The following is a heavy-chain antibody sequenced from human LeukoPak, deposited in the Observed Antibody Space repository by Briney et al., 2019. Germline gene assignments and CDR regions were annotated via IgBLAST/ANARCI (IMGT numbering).Heavy chain of an antibody. D-gene: IGHD3-22*01. CDR2: INPNSGGT. CDR3: ARDRGLIDYYGSSGYYLV. CDR1: GYTFTGYY. Sequence: GASVKVSCKASGYTFTGYYMHWVRQAPGQGLEWMGWINPNSGGTNYAQKFQGRVTMTRDTSISTAYMELSRLRSDDTAVYYCARDRGLIDYYGSSGYYLVWGQGTLVTVSS. J-gene: IGHJ4*02. V-gene: IGHV1-2*02.